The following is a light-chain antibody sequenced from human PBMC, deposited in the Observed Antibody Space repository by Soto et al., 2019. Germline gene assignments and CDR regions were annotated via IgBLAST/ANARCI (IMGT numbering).Light chain of an antibody. J-gene: IGKJ2*01. CDR3: QQYGNPPWT. CDR1: QSVGSSH. CDR2: DTS. Sequence: ETVLTQSPGTLSLSPGERVTLSCRASQSVGSSHLAWYQQKPDQAPRLLIFDTSSRAAGIPNRFSGSGSGTDFTLTISRLEPEDFAVYHCQQYGNPPWTFGQGTKLEIK. V-gene: IGKV3-20*01.